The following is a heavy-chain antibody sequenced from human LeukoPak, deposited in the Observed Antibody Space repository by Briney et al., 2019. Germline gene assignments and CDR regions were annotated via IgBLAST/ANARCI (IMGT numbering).Heavy chain of an antibody. CDR1: GGSISSGSYY. J-gene: IGHJ5*02. V-gene: IGHV4-61*09. Sequence: NPSQTLSLTCTVSGGSISSGSYYWSWIRQPAGKGLEWIGYIYYNGDTHYNPSLNSRLSMSVDTPKKQFSLNLRSVTAADTAVYYCVRGPYGSSISNWFDPWGQGLLVTVSS. D-gene: IGHD3-10*01. CDR3: VRGPYGSSISNWFDP. CDR2: IYYNGDT.